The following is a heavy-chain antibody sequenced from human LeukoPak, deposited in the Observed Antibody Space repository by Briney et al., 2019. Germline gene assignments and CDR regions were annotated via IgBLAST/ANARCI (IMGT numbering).Heavy chain of an antibody. Sequence: SETLSLTCTVSGGSISSYYWSWIRQPAGKGLEWIGRIYTSGSTNYNPSLKSRVTMSVDTSKNQFSLKLSSVTAADTAVYYCAREDYYDSSGYYNDRNYYGMDVWGQGTTVTVSS. CDR3: AREDYYDSSGYYNDRNYYGMDV. D-gene: IGHD3-22*01. V-gene: IGHV4-4*07. J-gene: IGHJ6*02. CDR1: GGSISSYY. CDR2: IYTSGST.